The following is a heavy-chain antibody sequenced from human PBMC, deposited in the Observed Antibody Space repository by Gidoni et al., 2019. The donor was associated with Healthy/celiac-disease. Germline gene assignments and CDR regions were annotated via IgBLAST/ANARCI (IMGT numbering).Heavy chain of an antibody. CDR2: IYYSGST. D-gene: IGHD3-10*01. CDR1: GGSISSYY. CDR3: ARLRVGGGGLLGPEDY. Sequence: QVQLQESGPGLVKPSETLSLTCTVSGGSISSYYWSWIRQPPGKGLEWIGYIYYSGSTNYNPSLKSRVTISVDTAKNQFSLKLSSVTAADTAVYYCARLRVGGGGLLGPEDYGGQGTLVTVSS. V-gene: IGHV4-59*08. J-gene: IGHJ4*02.